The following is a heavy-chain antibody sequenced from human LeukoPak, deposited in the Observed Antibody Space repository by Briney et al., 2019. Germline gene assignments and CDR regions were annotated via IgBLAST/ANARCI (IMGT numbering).Heavy chain of an antibody. CDR1: GYTFTGYY. J-gene: IGHJ4*02. D-gene: IGHD3-22*01. CDR3: ARCYDSSGYYDY. CDR2: INPNSGGT. Sequence: ASVKVSCKASGYTFTGYYMHWVRQAPGQGLEWMGWINPNSGGTNYAQKFQGRVTMTRDTSISTAYMELSRLRSDDTAVYYCARCYDSSGYYDYWGQGTLVTVSS. V-gene: IGHV1-2*02.